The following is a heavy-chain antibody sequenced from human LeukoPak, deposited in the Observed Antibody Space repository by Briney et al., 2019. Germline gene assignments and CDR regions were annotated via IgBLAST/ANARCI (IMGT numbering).Heavy chain of an antibody. CDR3: ARSRVHDAFDI. Sequence: GASVKVSCKASGYTFTGCYMHWVRQAPGQGLEWMGWINPNSGGTNYAQKFQGWVTMTRDTSISTAYMELSRLRSDDTAVYYCARSRVHDAFDIWGQGTMVTVSS. CDR1: GYTFTGCY. D-gene: IGHD3-10*02. V-gene: IGHV1-2*04. CDR2: INPNSGGT. J-gene: IGHJ3*02.